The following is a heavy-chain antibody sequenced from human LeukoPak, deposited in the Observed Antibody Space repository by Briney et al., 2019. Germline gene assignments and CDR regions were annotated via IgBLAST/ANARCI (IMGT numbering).Heavy chain of an antibody. CDR3: ARVIVGVHFDY. Sequence: GASVKVSCKASGYTFTSYAMHWVRQAPGQRLEWLGWINAGNGNTKYSQKFQGRVTITRDTSASTAYMELSSLRSEDTAVYYCARVIVGVHFDYWGQGTLVTVSS. V-gene: IGHV1-3*01. J-gene: IGHJ4*02. CDR2: INAGNGNT. CDR1: GYTFTSYA. D-gene: IGHD1-26*01.